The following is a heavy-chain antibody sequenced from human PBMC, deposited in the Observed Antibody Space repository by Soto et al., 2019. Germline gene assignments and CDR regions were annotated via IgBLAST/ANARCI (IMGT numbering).Heavy chain of an antibody. J-gene: IGHJ4*02. D-gene: IGHD5-18*01. CDR1: GFTFSSYG. Sequence: QVQLVESGGGVVQPGRSLRLSCAASGFTFSSYGMHWVRQAPGKGLEWVAVIWYDGSNKYYADSVKGRFTSSRDNSKNTVYLQMNSRRAEDTAVYYGARAPLAGYSYGVGYWGQGTLVTVSS. V-gene: IGHV3-33*01. CDR2: IWYDGSNK. CDR3: ARAPLAGYSYGVGY.